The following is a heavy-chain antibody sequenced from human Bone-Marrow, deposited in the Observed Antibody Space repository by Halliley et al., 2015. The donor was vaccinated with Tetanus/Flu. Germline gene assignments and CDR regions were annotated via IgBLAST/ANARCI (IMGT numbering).Heavy chain of an antibody. D-gene: IGHD2-15*01. J-gene: IGHJ5*02. CDR2: IYYGGTT. Sequence: TLSLTCAVSGDSVDSTGHYWSWIRQAPGKGLEWIGYIYYGGTTYFNPSLRSRVTISVDPSRNQFSLKLNSVTAADTAVYYCAKAQAPDSLRISEWFDPWGQGTLVTVSS. CDR1: GDSVDSTGHY. CDR3: AKAQAPDSLRISEWFDP. V-gene: IGHV4-30-4*01.